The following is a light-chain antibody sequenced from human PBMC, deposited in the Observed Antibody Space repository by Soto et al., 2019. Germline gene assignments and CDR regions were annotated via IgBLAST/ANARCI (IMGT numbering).Light chain of an antibody. CDR1: QSLSSRN. V-gene: IGKV3-20*01. J-gene: IGKJ1*01. CDR2: GAS. CDR3: QQYGNSPCT. Sequence: EIVMTQSPATLSVSPGERATLSCRASQSLSSRNLAWYQQKPGQAPRLLIYGASSRATGIPDRFSGSGSGTDFTLTISRLEPEDFAVYYCQQYGNSPCTFGQGTRWIS.